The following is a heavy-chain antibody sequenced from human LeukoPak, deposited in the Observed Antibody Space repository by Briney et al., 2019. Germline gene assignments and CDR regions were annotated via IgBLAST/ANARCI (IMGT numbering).Heavy chain of an antibody. CDR1: GGTFSSYA. Sequence: ASVKVSCKASGGTFSSYAISWVRQAPGQGLEWMGWISAYNGNTKYAQKLQGRVTMTTEASTSTAYMELRSLRSDDTAVYYCARPNDSGWPLGVMDVWGQGTTVTVSS. CDR3: ARPNDSGWPLGVMDV. V-gene: IGHV1-18*01. D-gene: IGHD6-19*01. CDR2: ISAYNGNT. J-gene: IGHJ6*02.